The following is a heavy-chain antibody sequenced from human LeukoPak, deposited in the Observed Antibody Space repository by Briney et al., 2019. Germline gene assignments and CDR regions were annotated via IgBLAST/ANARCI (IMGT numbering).Heavy chain of an antibody. J-gene: IGHJ4*02. CDR2: IRPDGSEK. CDR1: GFTFSGSW. V-gene: IGHV3-7*01. CDR3: ARDGRGAVAGFDY. D-gene: IGHD6-19*01. Sequence: GGSLRLSCAASGFTFSGSWMSWVRQPPGKVLEWVANIRPDGSEKQYVDTVKGRFTIARDNAKNSLYLQMNSLRAEDLAVYYCARDGRGAVAGFDYWGQGTLVTVSS.